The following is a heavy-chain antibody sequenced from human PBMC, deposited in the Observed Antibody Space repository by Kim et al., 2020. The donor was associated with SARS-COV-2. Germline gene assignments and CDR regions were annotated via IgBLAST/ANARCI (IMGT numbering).Heavy chain of an antibody. D-gene: IGHD3-10*01. CDR2: ISGRGDTT. CDR3: AKARLGRAVTGWGSELDS. V-gene: IGHV3-23*01. J-gene: IGHJ4*02. CDR1: GFTMSYG. Sequence: GGSLRLSCAASGFTMSYGMAWVRRAPGKGLEWVSAISGRGDTTYYADSVKGRFSIPRENSKTTKIYLQMNNLRVEDTALYFCAKARLGRAVTGWGSELDSWGQGTLVTVSS.